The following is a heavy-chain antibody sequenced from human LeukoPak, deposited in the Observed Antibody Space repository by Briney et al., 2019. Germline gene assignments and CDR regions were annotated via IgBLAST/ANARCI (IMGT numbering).Heavy chain of an antibody. CDR1: GFTFSSYA. CDR3: ARDGREQQPYSYGMDV. V-gene: IGHV3-30-3*01. D-gene: IGHD6-13*01. CDR2: ISYDGSNK. J-gene: IGHJ6*02. Sequence: GGSLRLSCAASGFTFSSYAMHWVRQAPGKGLEWVAVISYDGSNKYYADSVKGRFTISRDNSKNTLYLQMSSLRAEDTAVYYCARDGREQQPYSYGMDVWGQGTTVTVSS.